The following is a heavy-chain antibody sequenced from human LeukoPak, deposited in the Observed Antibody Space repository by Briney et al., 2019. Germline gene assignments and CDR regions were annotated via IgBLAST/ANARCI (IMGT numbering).Heavy chain of an antibody. Sequence: GGSLRLSCATSGFTFSSYAVSWVRQAPGKGLEWVSAISGSGGSTYYADSVKGRFTISRDNSKNTLYLQMNSLRAEDTAVYYCAKGQHIVVVTAIPDYWGQGTLVTVSS. CDR2: ISGSGGST. CDR1: GFTFSSYA. CDR3: AKGQHIVVVTAIPDY. D-gene: IGHD2-21*02. V-gene: IGHV3-23*01. J-gene: IGHJ4*02.